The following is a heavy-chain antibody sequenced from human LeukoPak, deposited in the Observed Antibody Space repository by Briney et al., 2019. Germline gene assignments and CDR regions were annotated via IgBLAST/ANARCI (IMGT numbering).Heavy chain of an antibody. V-gene: IGHV3-21*01. CDR1: GFTFSSYS. D-gene: IGHD1-26*01. CDR3: ARGETLYSGSYFDARFDY. J-gene: IGHJ4*02. CDR2: ISSSSSYI. Sequence: GGSLRPSCAASGFTFSSYSMNWVRQAPGKGLEWVSSISSSSSYIYYADSVKGRFTISRDNAKNSLYLQMNSLRAEDTAVYYCARGETLYSGSYFDARFDYWGQGTLVTVSS.